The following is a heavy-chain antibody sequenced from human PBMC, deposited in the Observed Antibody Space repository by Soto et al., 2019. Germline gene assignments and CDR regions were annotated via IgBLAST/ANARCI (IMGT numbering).Heavy chain of an antibody. J-gene: IGHJ4*02. D-gene: IGHD1-26*01. CDR3: ARKEVGATLKDFDY. V-gene: IGHV1-18*01. CDR1: GYTFTSYG. Sequence: QVQLVQSGAEVKKPGASVKVSCKASGYTFTSYGITWVRQAPGQGLEWMGWISADNGNTNHAQKFQDRVTLTTDTXXTTAYMELRSLRSDDTAVYYCARKEVGATLKDFDYWGQRTLVTVSS. CDR2: ISADNGNT.